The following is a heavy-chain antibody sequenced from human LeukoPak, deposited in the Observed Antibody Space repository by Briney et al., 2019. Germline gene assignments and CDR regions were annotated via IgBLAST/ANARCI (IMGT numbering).Heavy chain of an antibody. CDR3: ARAGDRDIVVVPAAIKGGDDAFDI. V-gene: IGHV4-30-4*01. D-gene: IGHD2-2*02. Sequence: SETLSLTCTVSGGSISSGDYYWSWIRQPPGKGLEWIGYIYYSGSTYYNPSLKSRVTISVDTSKNQFSLKLSSVTAADTAVYYCARAGDRDIVVVPAAIKGGDDAFDIWGQGTMVTVSS. CDR2: IYYSGST. CDR1: GGSISSGDYY. J-gene: IGHJ3*02.